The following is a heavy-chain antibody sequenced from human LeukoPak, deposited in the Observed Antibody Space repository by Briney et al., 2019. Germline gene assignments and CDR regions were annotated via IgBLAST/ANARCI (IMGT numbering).Heavy chain of an antibody. CDR3: ARQYPDSTTWTTSDY. Sequence: SETLSLTCTVSGGSISSYYWGWIRQPPGKGLEWIGSIYYSGSTYYNPSLKSRVTISVDTSKNQFSLKLSSVTAADTAVYYCARQYPDSTTWTTSDYWGQGTLVTVSS. CDR2: IYYSGST. D-gene: IGHD1-1*01. J-gene: IGHJ4*02. V-gene: IGHV4-39*01. CDR1: GGSISSYY.